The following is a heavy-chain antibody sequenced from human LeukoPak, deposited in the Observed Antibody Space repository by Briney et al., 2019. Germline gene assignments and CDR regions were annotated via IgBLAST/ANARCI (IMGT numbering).Heavy chain of an antibody. CDR2: IFVGSGNT. J-gene: IGHJ6*03. V-gene: IGHV1-58*02. CDR3: AATKIQGITGTKVYYYYYMDV. D-gene: IGHD1-7*01. CDR1: GFTFTSSA. Sequence: GTSVKVSCKASGFTFTSSAMQWVRQARGQRLAWIGWIFVGSGNTNYAQKFQETVTITRDMSTSTAYMELSSLRSEDTAVYYCAATKIQGITGTKVYYYYYMDVWGKGTTVTVSS.